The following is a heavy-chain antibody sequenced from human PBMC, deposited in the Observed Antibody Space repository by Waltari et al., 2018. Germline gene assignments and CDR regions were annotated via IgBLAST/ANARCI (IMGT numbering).Heavy chain of an antibody. D-gene: IGHD3-10*01. CDR2: INLDGSDR. V-gene: IGHV3-74*01. Sequence: EVKMVESGGGLVQPGGSLRLSCTGSGFTFNKYWMHWVRQTPGKGPEWIANINLDGSDRDYAESVSGRFTISRDNVKRTLFLQMNGLRGEDTAVYFCARVTLLRGAHWGQGTLVTVSS. CDR1: GFTFNKYW. CDR3: ARVTLLRGAH. J-gene: IGHJ4*02.